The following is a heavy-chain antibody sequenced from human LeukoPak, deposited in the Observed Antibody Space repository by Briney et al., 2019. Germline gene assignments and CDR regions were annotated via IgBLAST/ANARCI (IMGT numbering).Heavy chain of an antibody. CDR2: IYYSGST. CDR3: ARDTVGYDILTGYQMTWYFDL. Sequence: PSETLSLTCTVPGGSISSYYWSWIRQPPGKGLEWIGYIYYSGSTNYNPSLKSRVTISVDTSKNQFSLKLSSVTAADTAVYYCARDTVGYDILTGYQMTWYFDLWGRGTLVTVSS. J-gene: IGHJ2*01. V-gene: IGHV4-59*01. CDR1: GGSISSYY. D-gene: IGHD3-9*01.